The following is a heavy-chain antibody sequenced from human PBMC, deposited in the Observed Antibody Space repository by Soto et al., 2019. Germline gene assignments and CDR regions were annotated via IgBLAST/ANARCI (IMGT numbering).Heavy chain of an antibody. D-gene: IGHD3-10*01. V-gene: IGHV5-51*01. CDR1: GYRFTTYW. J-gene: IGHJ4*02. CDR3: ASMRGYYGSGTLNY. CDR2: IYPGDSDT. Sequence: GESLKISCEGSGYRFTTYWIGWVRQMPGKGLEWMGSIYPGDSDTRYSPSFQGQVTISADTSISTAYLQWSSLKASDTAMYYCASMRGYYGSGTLNYWGQGTLVTVSS.